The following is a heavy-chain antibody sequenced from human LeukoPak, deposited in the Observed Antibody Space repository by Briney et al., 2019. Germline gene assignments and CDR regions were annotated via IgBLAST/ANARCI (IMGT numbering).Heavy chain of an antibody. D-gene: IGHD3-10*01. J-gene: IGHJ5*02. CDR1: GFTFSNSW. V-gene: IGHV3-74*03. CDR2: TDPNGIT. Sequence: GGSLRLSCAASGFTFSNSWMHWVRQAPGKGLVWVSRTDPNGITTYADSVKGRFTISRDNAKNTLYLQMNSLRAEDTAVYYCARGVTMVRGVISWYNWFDPWGQGTLVTVSS. CDR3: ARGVTMVRGVISWYNWFDP.